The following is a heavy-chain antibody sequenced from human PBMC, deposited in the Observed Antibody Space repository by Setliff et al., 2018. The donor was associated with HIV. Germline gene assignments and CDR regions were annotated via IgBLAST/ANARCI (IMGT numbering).Heavy chain of an antibody. Sequence: PSETLSLTCTVSSDSIFSHYWSWIRQPPGKGLEWIAYIYYSGSTNYNPSLKSRATISIDTSKNQFSLKLSSVTAAGTAVYYCSRGVWAFDSWDQGTLVTVSS. CDR1: SDSIFSHY. J-gene: IGHJ4*02. D-gene: IGHD3-16*01. V-gene: IGHV4-59*11. CDR3: SRGVWAFDS. CDR2: IYYSGST.